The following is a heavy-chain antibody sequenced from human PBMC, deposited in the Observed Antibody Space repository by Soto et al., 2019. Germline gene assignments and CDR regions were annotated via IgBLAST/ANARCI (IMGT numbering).Heavy chain of an antibody. D-gene: IGHD3-10*01. CDR1: GGSVNSGDYY. CDR3: AREGVSSVGFDY. V-gene: IGHV4-61*08. Sequence: QVQLQESGPGLVKPSETLSLTCGVSGGSVNSGDYYWTWIRQPPGKGLEWIGYIYYSGNTNSNPPLKSRVTMSLDTSKNQFSLKLTSVTAADTAVYYCAREGVSSVGFDYWGQGTLVTVSS. J-gene: IGHJ4*02. CDR2: IYYSGNT.